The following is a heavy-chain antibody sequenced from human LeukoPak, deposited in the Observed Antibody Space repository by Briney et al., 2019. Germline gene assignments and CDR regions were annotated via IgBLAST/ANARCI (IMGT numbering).Heavy chain of an antibody. CDR3: ARSMNYYDSSGYFNY. D-gene: IGHD3-22*01. CDR1: GYTFTDYY. J-gene: IGHJ4*02. V-gene: IGHV1-2*02. Sequence: ASGKVSCKASGYTFTDYYMHWVRQAPGQGLEGMGWINPNSGGTNYAQKFQGRVTMTRDTSISTAYMELSRLRSDDSAVYYCARSMNYYDSSGYFNYWGQGTLVTVSS. CDR2: INPNSGGT.